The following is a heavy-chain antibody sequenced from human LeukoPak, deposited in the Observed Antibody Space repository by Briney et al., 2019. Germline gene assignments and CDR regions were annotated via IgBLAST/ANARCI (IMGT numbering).Heavy chain of an antibody. CDR3: ARAYSGFDY. Sequence: GGSLRLSCAASGFTVSSNYMSWVREAPGKWLDWVSVMYSGGSTYYAGAVKGRFTISRDNPNNTLYLQMNSLRAEDTAVYYCARAYSGFDYWGQGPLVTVSS. CDR1: GFTVSSNY. D-gene: IGHD1-26*01. CDR2: MYSGGST. J-gene: IGHJ4*02. V-gene: IGHV3-53*01.